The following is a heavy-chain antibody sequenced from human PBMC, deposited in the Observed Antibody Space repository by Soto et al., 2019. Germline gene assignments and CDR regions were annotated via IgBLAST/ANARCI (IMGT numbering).Heavy chain of an antibody. J-gene: IGHJ6*02. CDR2: IIPIFGTA. Sequence: QVQLVQSGAEVKKPGSSVKVSCKASGGTFSSYAISWVRQAPGQGLEWMGGIIPIFGTANYAQKFQGRVTITADESTSTAYMELISLRSEDTAVYYCARAPGYCSGGSCLRTYYYYYGMDVWGQGTTVTVSS. D-gene: IGHD2-15*01. CDR1: GGTFSSYA. CDR3: ARAPGYCSGGSCLRTYYYYYGMDV. V-gene: IGHV1-69*01.